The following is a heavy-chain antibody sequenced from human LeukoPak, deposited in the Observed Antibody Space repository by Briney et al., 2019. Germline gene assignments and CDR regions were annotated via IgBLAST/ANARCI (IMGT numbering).Heavy chain of an antibody. V-gene: IGHV1-46*01. J-gene: IGHJ4*02. CDR1: GYTFTSYY. CDR3: ARVGVVVPAVPRGLDY. CDR2: INPSGGST. Sequence: ASVKVSCKASGYTFTSYYMHWVRQAPGQGLKWMGIINPSGGSTSYAQKFQGRVTMTRDMSTSTVYMELSSLRSEDTAVYYCARVGVVVPAVPRGLDYWGQGTLVTVSS. D-gene: IGHD2-2*01.